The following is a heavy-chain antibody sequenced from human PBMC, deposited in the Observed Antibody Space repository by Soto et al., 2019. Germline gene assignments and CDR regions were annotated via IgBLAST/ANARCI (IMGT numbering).Heavy chain of an antibody. Sequence: EVQVVESGGGLVQPGGSLRLSCAASGFSFSDYAMNWVRQAPGKGLEWVSYISSSSSSIYYADSVKGRLTISRDNAKHLLFLQMNCLRAEDTAVYYCARDLWGETTDVWGEGTVVIVSS. CDR3: ARDLWGETTDV. D-gene: IGHD3-16*01. V-gene: IGHV3-48*01. CDR1: GFSFSDYA. CDR2: ISSSSSSI. J-gene: IGHJ4*02.